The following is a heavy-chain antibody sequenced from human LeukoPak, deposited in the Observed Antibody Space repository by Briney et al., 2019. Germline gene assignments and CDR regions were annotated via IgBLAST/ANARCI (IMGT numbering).Heavy chain of an antibody. CDR1: GGSISRGGYY. J-gene: IGHJ3*02. D-gene: IGHD6-19*01. CDR3: ARDSAVAGNLDAFDI. Sequence: SETLTLNCTVSGGSISRGGYYWSWIRQHPGKGLEWIGYIYYSGSTYYNPSLKSRVTISVDTSKNQFPLKLSSVTAADTAVYYCARDSAVAGNLDAFDIWGQGTMVTLSS. V-gene: IGHV4-31*03. CDR2: IYYSGST.